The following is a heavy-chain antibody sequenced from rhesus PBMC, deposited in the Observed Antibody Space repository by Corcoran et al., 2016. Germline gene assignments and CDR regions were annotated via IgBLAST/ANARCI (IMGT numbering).Heavy chain of an antibody. V-gene: IGHV4-73*01. D-gene: IGHD3-3*01. CDR3: ARRDYNIWTGSTFDS. CDR1: GGSIIGYS. J-gene: IGHJ4*01. CDR2: IDGNSAGT. Sequence: QVKLQQWGEGLVKPSETLFLTCAVYGGSIIGYSWSWIRQSPGKGLEWIGNIDGNSAGTNYNPSLKNRVTISKDTSQNQFSLNLSSVTAADTAVYYCARRDYNIWTGSTFDSWGQGVLVTVSS.